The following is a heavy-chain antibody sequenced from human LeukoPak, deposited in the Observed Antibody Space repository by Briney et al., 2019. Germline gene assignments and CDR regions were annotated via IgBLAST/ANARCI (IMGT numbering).Heavy chain of an antibody. D-gene: IGHD1-14*01. CDR2: INPNSGGT. CDR1: GYSFTDYY. CDR3: VRWGYDHINWFDP. Sequence: VASVKVSCKASGYSFTDYYMYWVRQAPGQGLEWMGWINPNSGGTNYARKFKGRVTMTRDTSINTAHMELRSLTSDDTAVYYCVRWGYDHINWFDPWGQGTLVIVSS. J-gene: IGHJ5*02. V-gene: IGHV1-2*02.